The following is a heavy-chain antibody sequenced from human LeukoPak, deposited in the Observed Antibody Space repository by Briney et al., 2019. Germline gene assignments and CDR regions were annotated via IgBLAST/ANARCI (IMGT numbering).Heavy chain of an antibody. D-gene: IGHD2-2*02. CDR2: IKPDGSET. CDR3: ARGGYKSTDY. CDR1: GLTLKNYW. J-gene: IGHJ4*02. Sequence: PRGSLRLSCATSGLTLKNYWMTWVPQPPGKGQECVANIKPDGSETYCVDSVKGRFTIPRDNAKDPLYLQMNSLRAEDSAVYYCARGGYKSTDYWGQGTLVSVCS. V-gene: IGHV3-7*05.